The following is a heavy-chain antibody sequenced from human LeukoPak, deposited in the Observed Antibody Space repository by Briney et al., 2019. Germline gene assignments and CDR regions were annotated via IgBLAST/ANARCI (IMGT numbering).Heavy chain of an antibody. CDR1: GFTFSSYA. J-gene: IGHJ4*02. D-gene: IGHD3-22*01. CDR2: ISYDGSNK. V-gene: IGHV3-30-3*01. CDR3: ARDPAPAYYYDSSGYSYYFDY. Sequence: GRSLRLSCAASGFTFSSYAMHWVRQAPGKGLEWVAVISYDGSNKYYADSVKGRFTISRDNSKNTLYLQMNSLRAEDTAVYYCARDPAPAYYYDSSGYSYYFDYWSQGTLVTVSS.